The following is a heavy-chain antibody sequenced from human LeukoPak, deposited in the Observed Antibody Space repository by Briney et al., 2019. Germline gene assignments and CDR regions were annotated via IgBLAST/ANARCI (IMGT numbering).Heavy chain of an antibody. V-gene: IGHV1-46*01. CDR1: GYTFTNHY. J-gene: IGHJ4*02. CDR3: ARDLKRGYSSGRYSWGTGSSNDY. D-gene: IGHD6-19*01. Sequence: GASVKVSCKASGYTFTNHYMHWVRQAPGQGLEWLGLISPSGDKTWNAQKFQGRVTMTRDMSTSTAYMELRSLRSDDTAVYYCARDLKRGYSSGRYSWGTGSSNDYWGQGTLVTVSS. CDR2: ISPSGDKT.